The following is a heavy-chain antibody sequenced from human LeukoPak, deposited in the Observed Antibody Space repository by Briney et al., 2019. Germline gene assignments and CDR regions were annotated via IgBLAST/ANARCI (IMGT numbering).Heavy chain of an antibody. CDR3: VRRDNTGWNYFDY. D-gene: IGHD6-19*01. CDR2: ICHTGST. CDR1: GGSINSHY. J-gene: IGHJ4*02. Sequence: SDTLSLTCTVSGGSINSHYWSWIRQPPGKGLEWIGDICHTGSTKYNPSLKSRVTISVATSKNHLSLKLSSVLAADTAIYYCVRRDNTGWNYFDYWGQGILVTVSS. V-gene: IGHV4-59*08.